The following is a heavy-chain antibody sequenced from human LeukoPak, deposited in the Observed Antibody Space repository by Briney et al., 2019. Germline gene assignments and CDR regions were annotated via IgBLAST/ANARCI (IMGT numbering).Heavy chain of an antibody. CDR2: INQHGSDT. D-gene: IGHD2-2*01. CDR1: GFTFNNYW. V-gene: IGHV3-7*01. CDR3: ANTEYQRLGTDY. Sequence: GGSLRLSCAASGFTFNNYWMWWVRQASGKGLEWVANINQHGSDTYYADSVKGRFTISRDNAKNSLYLQMNSLRTEDTAVYYCANTEYQRLGTDYWGQGTLVTVSS. J-gene: IGHJ4*02.